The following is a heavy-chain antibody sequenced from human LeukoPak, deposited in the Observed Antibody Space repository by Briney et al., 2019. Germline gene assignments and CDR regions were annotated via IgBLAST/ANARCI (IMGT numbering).Heavy chain of an antibody. CDR3: ARSGMRIAARLDP. CDR1: GGSFSGYY. J-gene: IGHJ5*02. CDR2: INHSGST. D-gene: IGHD6-6*01. V-gene: IGHV4-34*01. Sequence: SETLSLTCAVYGGSFSGYYWSWIRQPPGKGLEWIGEINHSGSTNYNPSLKSRVTISVDTSKNQFSLKLSSVTAADAAVYYCARSGMRIAARLDPWGQGTLVTVPS.